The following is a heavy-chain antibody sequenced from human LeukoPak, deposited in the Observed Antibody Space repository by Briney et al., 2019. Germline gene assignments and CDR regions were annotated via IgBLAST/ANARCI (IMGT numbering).Heavy chain of an antibody. Sequence: SVKVSCKASGGTFSSYAISWFGRAPGQGLEWMGGIIPIFGTANYAQKFQGRVTITTDESTSTAYMELSSLRSEDTAVYYCQVGNWFDPWGQGTLVTLSS. CDR1: GGTFSSYA. V-gene: IGHV1-69*05. D-gene: IGHD1-26*01. J-gene: IGHJ5*02. CDR2: IIPIFGTA. CDR3: QVGNWFDP.